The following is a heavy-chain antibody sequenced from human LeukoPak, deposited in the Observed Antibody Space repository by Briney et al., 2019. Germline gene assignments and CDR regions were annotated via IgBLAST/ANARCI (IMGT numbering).Heavy chain of an antibody. V-gene: IGHV4-34*01. CDR2: INHSGST. J-gene: IGHJ3*01. Sequence: PSETLSLTCAVYGGSFSGYYWSWIRQPPGKGLEWIGEINHSGSTNYNPSLKSRVTISVDTSKNQFSLKLSSVTAADTAVYYCARGPGSLTAWGQGTMVTVSS. CDR1: GGSFSGYY. CDR3: ARGPGSLTA.